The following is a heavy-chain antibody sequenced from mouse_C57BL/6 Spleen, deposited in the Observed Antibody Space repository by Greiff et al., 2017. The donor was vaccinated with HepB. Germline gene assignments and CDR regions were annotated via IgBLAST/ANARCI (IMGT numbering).Heavy chain of an antibody. CDR3: AREGAYGNHVWGFAY. CDR2: INPSNGGT. D-gene: IGHD2-10*02. CDR1: GYTFTSYW. Sequence: QVQLQQPGTELVKPGASVKLSCKASGYTFTSYWMHWVKQRPGQGLEWIGNINPSNGGTNYNETFKSKATLTVDKSSSTAYMQLSSMRSEDSAVYDCAREGAYGNHVWGFAYWGQGTLVTVSA. J-gene: IGHJ3*01. V-gene: IGHV1-53*01.